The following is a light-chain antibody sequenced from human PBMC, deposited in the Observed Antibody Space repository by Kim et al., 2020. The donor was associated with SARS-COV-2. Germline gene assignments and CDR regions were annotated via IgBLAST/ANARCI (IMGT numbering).Light chain of an antibody. CDR3: CSYAGTYTL. J-gene: IGLJ2*01. V-gene: IGLV2-11*03. CDR1: NSDVGGYNY. CDR2: RVS. Sequence: PGQSVAISCTGTNSDVGGYNYGSWYQQHPGKVPKLIIYRVSERPSGVPDRFSGSKSGNTASLTISGLRPEDEADYYCCSYAGTYTLLGGGTKLTVL.